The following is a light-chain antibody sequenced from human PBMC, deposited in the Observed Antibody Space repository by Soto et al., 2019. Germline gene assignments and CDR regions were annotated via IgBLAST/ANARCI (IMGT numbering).Light chain of an antibody. CDR1: QTVSSF. J-gene: IGKJ4*01. CDR3: QQRSNWPLT. V-gene: IGKV3-11*01. CDR2: DSS. Sequence: VLTQSPATLSLSPGERATLSCRASQTVSSFLAWYQQEPGQAPRLLIHDSSDRATGIPARFSGSGSGTDFTLTISSLEPEDVAVYYCQQRSNWPLTFGGGTRVEI.